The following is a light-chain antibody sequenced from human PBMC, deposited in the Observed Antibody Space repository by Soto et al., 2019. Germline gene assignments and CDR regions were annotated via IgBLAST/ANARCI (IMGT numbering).Light chain of an antibody. V-gene: IGKV3-20*01. Sequence: EVVLTQSPGTLSLSPGERATLSCRASQSFGSSYLAWYQQKPGQAPRLLIYGASYRATGIPDRFSGYGSGTDFTLTIIRLEPEDFAVYYCQQHGSSSWTLGQGTRVEIK. J-gene: IGKJ1*01. CDR2: GAS. CDR3: QQHGSSSWT. CDR1: QSFGSSY.